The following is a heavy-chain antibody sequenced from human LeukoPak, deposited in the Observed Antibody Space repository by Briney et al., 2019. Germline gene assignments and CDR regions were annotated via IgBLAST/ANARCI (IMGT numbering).Heavy chain of an antibody. V-gene: IGHV1-18*01. CDR2: ISAYNGNT. CDR3: ARDGYCSSTSCYTDYFDY. J-gene: IGHJ4*02. Sequence: ASVKASCKASGYTFTSYGISWVRQAPGQGLEWMGWISAYNGNTNYAQKLQGRVTMTTDTSTSTAYMELRSLRSDDTAVYCCARDGYCSSTSCYTDYFDYWGQGTLVTVSS. CDR1: GYTFTSYG. D-gene: IGHD2-2*02.